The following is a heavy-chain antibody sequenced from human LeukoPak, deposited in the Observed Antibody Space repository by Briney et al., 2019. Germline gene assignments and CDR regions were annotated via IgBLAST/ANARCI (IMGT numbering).Heavy chain of an antibody. CDR3: AKGEAYYDSSGYLVDY. CDR1: GFTFSSYG. V-gene: IGHV3-23*01. D-gene: IGHD3-22*01. Sequence: PGGSLRLSCAAPGFTFSSYGMSWVRQAPGKGLEWVSAISGSGGSTYYADSVKGRFTISRDNSKNTLYLQMNSLRAEDTAVYYCAKGEAYYDSSGYLVDYWGQGTLVTVSS. J-gene: IGHJ4*02. CDR2: ISGSGGST.